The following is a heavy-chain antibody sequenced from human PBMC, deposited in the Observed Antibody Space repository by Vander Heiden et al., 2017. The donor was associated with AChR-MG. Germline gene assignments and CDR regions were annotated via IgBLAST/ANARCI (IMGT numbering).Heavy chain of an antibody. V-gene: IGHV2-5*02. J-gene: IGHJ3*01. D-gene: IGHD3-16*01. CDR3: AHRGGGRTFDV. CDR1: GFSLSTNGVG. CDR2: IYWDDNK. Sequence: QITLKESGPTLVKPTQTLSLSCTFSGFSLSTNGVGLGWIRQPPGKALEWLALIYWDDNKRYNPSLKSRLTITKDTSKNQVVLTMTNMDPVDTATYYCAHRGGGRTFDVWGQGTMVTISS.